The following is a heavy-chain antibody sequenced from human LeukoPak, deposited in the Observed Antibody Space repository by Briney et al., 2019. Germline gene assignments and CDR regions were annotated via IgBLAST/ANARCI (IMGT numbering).Heavy chain of an antibody. CDR3: ARHSSSSRPNFDY. J-gene: IGHJ4*02. CDR2: IYNSEST. CDR1: GGSISSSNYY. D-gene: IGHD6-13*01. V-gene: IGHV4-39*01. Sequence: KPSETLSLTCTVSGGSISSSNYYWGWIRQPPGKGLELIGSIYNSESTYYNPSLKSRVTISVHTSKNQFSLKLSSVTAADTAVYYCARHSSSSRPNFDYWGQGTLVTVSS.